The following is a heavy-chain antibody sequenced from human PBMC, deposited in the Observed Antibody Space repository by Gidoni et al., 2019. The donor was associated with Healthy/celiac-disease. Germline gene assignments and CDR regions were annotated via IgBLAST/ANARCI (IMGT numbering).Heavy chain of an antibody. V-gene: IGHV1-46*04. CDR2: INPSGGST. CDR3: ARELKYYYDSSGYSYYYYYGMDV. D-gene: IGHD3-22*01. J-gene: IGHJ6*02. Sequence: QVQLVQSGAEVKKPGASVKVSCKASGYTFTSYYMHWVRQAPGQGLEWMGIINPSGGSTSYAQKLQGRVTMTRDTSTSTVYMELSSLRSEDTAVYYCARELKYYYDSSGYSYYYYYGMDVWGQGTTVTVSS. CDR1: GYTFTSYY.